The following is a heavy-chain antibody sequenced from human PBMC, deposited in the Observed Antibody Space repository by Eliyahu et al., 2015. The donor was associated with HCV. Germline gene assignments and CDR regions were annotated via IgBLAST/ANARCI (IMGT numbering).Heavy chain of an antibody. Sequence: EVQLLESGGGLVQPGGSLRLSCAASGFTFSSXAMXWGRQAPGKGLEWVSAXSGSGGSTYYADSVKGRFTISRDNSKNTLYLQMNSLRAEDTAVYYCAKDFVAKYSGYGSGMFGAFDIWGQGTMVTVSS. CDR2: XSGSGGST. J-gene: IGHJ3*02. CDR3: AKDFVAKYSGYGSGMFGAFDI. D-gene: IGHD5-12*01. CDR1: GFTFSSXA. V-gene: IGHV3-23*01.